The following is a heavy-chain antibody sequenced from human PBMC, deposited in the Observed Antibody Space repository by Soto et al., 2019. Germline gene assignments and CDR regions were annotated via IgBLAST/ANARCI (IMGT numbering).Heavy chain of an antibody. CDR1: GFTFSSYW. CDR2: INNDGSST. J-gene: IGHJ6*03. Sequence: GGSLRLSCSASGFTFSSYWMHWVRQAPGKGLVWVSHINNDGSSTIYADSVRGRFTISRDNAKNTLYLEMNGLRAEDTAVYFWERAPRNYYRAVWGKGPRVTFPS. CDR3: ERAPRNYYRAV. V-gene: IGHV3-74*01.